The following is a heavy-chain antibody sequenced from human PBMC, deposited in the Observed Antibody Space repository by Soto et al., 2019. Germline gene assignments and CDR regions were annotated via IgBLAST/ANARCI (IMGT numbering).Heavy chain of an antibody. V-gene: IGHV4-59*01. CDR2: IYYSGST. J-gene: IGHJ4*02. CDR1: GGSISSYY. CDR3: ARVGKQWLTYDY. Sequence: PSETLSLTCTVSGGSISSYYWSWIRQPPGKGLEWIGYIYYSGSTNYNPSLKSRVTISVDTSKNQFSLKLSSVTAADTAVYYCARVGKQWLTYDYWGQGTLVTVSS. D-gene: IGHD6-19*01.